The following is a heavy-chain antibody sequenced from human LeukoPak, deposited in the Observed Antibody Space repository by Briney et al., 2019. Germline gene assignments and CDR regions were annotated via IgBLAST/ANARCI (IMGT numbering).Heavy chain of an antibody. J-gene: IGHJ6*04. D-gene: IGHD3-10*02. V-gene: IGHV3-30*02. Sequence: SGGSLRLSCEASGFTFSTYGMHWVRQAPGKGLEWVSFIRSNGGNKYYADSVKGRFTISRDNAKNSLYLQMNSLRAEDTAVYYCAELGITMIGGVWGKGTTVTVSS. CDR2: IRSNGGNK. CDR1: GFTFSTYG. CDR3: AELGITMIGGV.